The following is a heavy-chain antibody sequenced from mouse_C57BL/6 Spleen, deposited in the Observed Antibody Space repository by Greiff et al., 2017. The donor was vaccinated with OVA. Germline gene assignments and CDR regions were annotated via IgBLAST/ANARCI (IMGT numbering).Heavy chain of an antibody. CDR2: INPRSGGT. J-gene: IGHJ2*01. CDR3: ARHYYGSLDYFDY. V-gene: IGHV1-54*01. Sequence: SGAELVRPGTSVKVSCKASGYAFTNYLIEWVKQRPGQGLEWIGVINPRSGGTNYNEKFKGKATLTADKSSSTAYMQLSSLTSEDSAVYCCARHYYGSLDYFDYWGQGTTLTVSS. D-gene: IGHD1-1*01. CDR1: GYAFTNYL.